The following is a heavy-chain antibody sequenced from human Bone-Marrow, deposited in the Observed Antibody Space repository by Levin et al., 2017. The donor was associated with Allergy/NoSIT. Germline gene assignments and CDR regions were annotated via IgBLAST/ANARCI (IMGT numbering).Heavy chain of an antibody. CDR2: ITSISPYI. CDR1: GFTFSSYA. J-gene: IGHJ4*02. D-gene: IGHD2-2*01. Sequence: GGSLRLSCAASGFTFSSYAMNWVRQAPGKGLEWVSSITSISPYIYYADSVKGRFTISRDNAKNSLYLQMNSLRAEDTAVYYCAREPDCSRTNCYGLDYWGQGTLVTVSS. CDR3: AREPDCSRTNCYGLDY. V-gene: IGHV3-21*01.